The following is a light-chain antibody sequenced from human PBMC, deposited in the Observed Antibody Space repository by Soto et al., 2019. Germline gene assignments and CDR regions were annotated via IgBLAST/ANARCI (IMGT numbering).Light chain of an antibody. V-gene: IGLV1-47*01. CDR2: RNN. CDR3: VSYTTSASYV. CDR1: TSNIGSNY. Sequence: SALTQPPSASGTPGQGVTISCSGSTSNIGSNYVYWYQQLPGTAPKLLIYRNNQRPSGVPDRFSGSKSGTSASLAISGLRSDDEADYYCVSYTTSASYVFGTGTKVTV. J-gene: IGLJ1*01.